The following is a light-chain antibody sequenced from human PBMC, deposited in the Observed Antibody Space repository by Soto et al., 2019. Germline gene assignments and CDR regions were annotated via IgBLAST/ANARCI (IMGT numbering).Light chain of an antibody. CDR3: SSYVGSKV. V-gene: IGLV2-8*01. CDR1: SSDVGGYNY. Sequence: QSALPQPPSASGSLGQSVTISCTGTSSDVGGYNYVSWYQQHPGKAPKLMISEVSKRPSGVPDRFSGSKSGNTASLTVSGLQAEDEADYYCSSYVGSKVFGGGTKVTVL. J-gene: IGLJ3*02. CDR2: EVS.